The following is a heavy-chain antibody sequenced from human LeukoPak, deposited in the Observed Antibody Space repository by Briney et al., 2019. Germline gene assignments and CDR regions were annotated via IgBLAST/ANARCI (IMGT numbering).Heavy chain of an antibody. CDR2: INWNGGST. Sequence: GGSLRLSCAASGFTFDDYGMSWVRQAPGKGLEWVSGINWNGGSTGYADSVKGRFTISRGNAKNSLYLQMNSLRAEDTALYCCARSHSGSYDGYFDYWGQGTLVTVSS. CDR1: GFTFDDYG. V-gene: IGHV3-20*04. J-gene: IGHJ4*02. D-gene: IGHD1-26*01. CDR3: ARSHSGSYDGYFDY.